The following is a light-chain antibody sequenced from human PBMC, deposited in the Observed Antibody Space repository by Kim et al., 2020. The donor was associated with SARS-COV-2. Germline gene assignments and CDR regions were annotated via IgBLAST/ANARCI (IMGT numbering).Light chain of an antibody. V-gene: IGKV3-20*01. J-gene: IGKJ2*01. CDR1: QSVSSSY. CDR3: QQYGSS. Sequence: EIVLTQSPGTLSLSPGERATLSCRTSQSVSSSYLAWYHQKPGQAPRLPIYGASSRATGIPDRFSGSGSGTNFTLTISKLEPEDFAVYFCQQYGSSFGQGTKLEI. CDR2: GAS.